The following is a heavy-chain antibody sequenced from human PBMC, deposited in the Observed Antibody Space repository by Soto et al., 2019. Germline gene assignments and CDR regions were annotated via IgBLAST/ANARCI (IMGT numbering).Heavy chain of an antibody. J-gene: IGHJ6*02. CDR2: ISGSGGSR. D-gene: IGHD6-19*01. Sequence: PGGSLRLSCVGSGFIFKHYDMTWVRQAPEKGLEWVSSISGSGGSRYYADSVRGRFTISRDNSKNTLFLQVDNVRAEDTAVYYCAKSVPGTGYYYGVDVWGQGTTVTVSS. CDR3: AKSVPGTGYYYGVDV. CDR1: GFIFKHYD. V-gene: IGHV3-23*01.